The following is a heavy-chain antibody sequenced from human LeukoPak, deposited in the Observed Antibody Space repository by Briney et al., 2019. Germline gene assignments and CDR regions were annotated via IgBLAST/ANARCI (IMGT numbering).Heavy chain of an antibody. CDR2: ISTFNGYT. Sequence: ASVRVSCKPSGYIFTSYSITWVRQASGQQLEWMGWISTFNGYTKYAQNLQGRITMTRDTSTRTVYLEMRNLRSDDTAVYFCARGEFYYDLWGQGTLVTVSS. J-gene: IGHJ4*02. CDR3: ARGEFYYDL. CDR1: GYIFTSYS. D-gene: IGHD3-16*01. V-gene: IGHV1-18*04.